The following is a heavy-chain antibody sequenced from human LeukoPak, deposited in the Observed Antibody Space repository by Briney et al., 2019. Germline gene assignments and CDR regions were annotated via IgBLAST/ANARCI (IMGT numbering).Heavy chain of an antibody. CDR3: ARAVKYRNGPPTDLLPYYFGY. CDR2: INTGNGNT. CDR1: GYTFTNYA. J-gene: IGHJ4*02. V-gene: IGHV1-3*03. D-gene: IGHD6-19*01. Sequence: ASVKVSRKASGYTFTNYAMHWVRQAPGQRLEWMGWINTGNGNTKYSQEFQGRVTITRDTSANTAYMELSCLRAEDMAVYYCARAVKYRNGPPTDLLPYYFGYWGQGTLVTVSS.